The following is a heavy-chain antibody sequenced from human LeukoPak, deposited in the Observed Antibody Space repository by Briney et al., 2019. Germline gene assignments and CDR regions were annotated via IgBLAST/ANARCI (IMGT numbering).Heavy chain of an antibody. CDR2: ISAYNGNT. CDR1: GYTFTSYG. Sequence: ASVKASCKASGYTFTSYGISWVRQAPGQGLEWMGWISAYNGNTNYAQKLQGRVTMTTDTSTSTAYMELRSLRSDDTAVYYCARDENVLRYFVFDYWGQGTLVTVSS. CDR3: ARDENVLRYFVFDY. V-gene: IGHV1-18*01. J-gene: IGHJ4*02. D-gene: IGHD3-9*01.